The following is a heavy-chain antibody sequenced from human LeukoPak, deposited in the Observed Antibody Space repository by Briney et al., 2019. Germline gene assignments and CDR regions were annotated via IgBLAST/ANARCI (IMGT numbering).Heavy chain of an antibody. D-gene: IGHD2-15*01. V-gene: IGHV4-59*12. Sequence: PSETLSLTCTVFGDNISGDYWSWIRQPPGKGLEWIGYIYYSGNTNYNPSLKSRVTMSVDTSKNHFSLRLSSVTAADTAVYYCARFKAATGTYAFDIWGQGTLVSVSS. J-gene: IGHJ3*02. CDR2: IYYSGNT. CDR1: GDNISGDY. CDR3: ARFKAATGTYAFDI.